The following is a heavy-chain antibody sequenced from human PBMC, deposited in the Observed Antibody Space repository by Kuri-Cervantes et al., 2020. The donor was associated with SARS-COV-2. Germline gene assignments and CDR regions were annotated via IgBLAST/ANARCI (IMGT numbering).Heavy chain of an antibody. CDR2: IIPILGTA. D-gene: IGHD3-9*01. Sequence: SVKVSCKASGGTFSSYAISGVRQAPGQGLEWMGRIIPILGTANYAQKFQGRVTITADKSTSTAYMELSSLRSEDTAVYYCARGYYDILSGYPFDYWGQGTLVTVSS. CDR1: GGTFSSYA. CDR3: ARGYYDILSGYPFDY. V-gene: IGHV1-69*04. J-gene: IGHJ4*02.